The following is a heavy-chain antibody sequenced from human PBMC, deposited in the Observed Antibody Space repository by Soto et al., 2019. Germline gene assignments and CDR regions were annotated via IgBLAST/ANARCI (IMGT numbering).Heavy chain of an antibody. CDR1: GYRFTSQT. D-gene: IGHD2-15*01. CDR3: ARLGFFGGDSCYPLDI. Sequence: QVQLVQSGAEVKKPGASVRLSCKSSGYRFTSQTIHWVRQAPGQGLEWMGWIIVGSGNTRYSQNFQGRLTITRDTSASTAYRDLSSLRSEDTAVYYCARLGFFGGDSCYPLDIWGQGTMVIVSS. J-gene: IGHJ3*02. V-gene: IGHV1-3*01. CDR2: IIVGSGNT.